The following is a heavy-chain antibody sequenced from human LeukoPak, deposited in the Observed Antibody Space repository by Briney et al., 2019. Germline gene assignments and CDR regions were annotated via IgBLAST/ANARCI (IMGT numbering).Heavy chain of an antibody. CDR1: GFTFSSYG. CDR3: ARAGYGDPHFDF. CDR2: IWYDGSNK. D-gene: IGHD4-17*01. V-gene: IGHV3-33*08. Sequence: GRSLRLSCAASGFTFSSYGMHWVRQAPGKGLEWVAAIWYDGSNKYYGDSVKGRFTISRDNSKNTLCLQMNSLRAEDTAAYYCARAGYGDPHFDFWGQGTLVTVSS. J-gene: IGHJ4*02.